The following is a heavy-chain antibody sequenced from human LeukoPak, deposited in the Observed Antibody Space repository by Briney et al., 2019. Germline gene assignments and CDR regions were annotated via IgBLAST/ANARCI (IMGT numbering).Heavy chain of an antibody. J-gene: IGHJ4*02. CDR3: ARSPLTSSGWYRADY. CDR1: GGSISSYY. Sequence: SETLSLTCSVSGGSISSYYWNWIRQPAGQGLEWIGRIYSSGSTTYNPSLKSRVTMSVDTSSNQFSLKLNSVTAADTAVYYCARSPLTSSGWYRADYWGQGTLVTVSS. D-gene: IGHD6-19*01. CDR2: IYSSGST. V-gene: IGHV4-4*07.